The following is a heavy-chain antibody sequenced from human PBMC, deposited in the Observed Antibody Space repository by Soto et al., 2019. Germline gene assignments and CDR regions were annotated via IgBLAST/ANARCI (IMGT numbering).Heavy chain of an antibody. CDR3: ARDIRRVARGMDV. CDR1: VYTFTSYY. CDR2: INPSGGST. V-gene: IGHV1-46*01. Sequence: ASVKVSCMASVYTFTSYYMHWVRQAPGQGLEWMGIINPSGGSTSYAQKYQGRVTMTRDTYTSTVYMELSSLRSEDTAVYYCARDIRRVARGMDVWGQGTTVTVSS. D-gene: IGHD2-15*01. J-gene: IGHJ6*02.